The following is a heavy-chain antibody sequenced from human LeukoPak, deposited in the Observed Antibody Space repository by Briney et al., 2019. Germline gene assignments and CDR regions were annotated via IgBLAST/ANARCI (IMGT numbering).Heavy chain of an antibody. Sequence: GASGKLCCNPAGAPFTSSAISWGREAPGQGLGWWGGFIPIFGTANYAQKFQGRVTITTDESTSTAYMELSSLRSEDTAVYYCATSWSGWHTFDYWGQGTLVTVSS. CDR3: ATSWSGWHTFDY. CDR2: FIPIFGTA. V-gene: IGHV1-69*05. CDR1: GAPFTSSA. J-gene: IGHJ4*02. D-gene: IGHD3-3*01.